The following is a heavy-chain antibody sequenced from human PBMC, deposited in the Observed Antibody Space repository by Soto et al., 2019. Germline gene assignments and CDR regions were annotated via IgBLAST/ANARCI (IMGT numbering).Heavy chain of an antibody. CDR2: IGTTGDT. Sequence: EVQLVESGGGLVQPGGSLRLACAASGFTFSSYDMHWVRQATGNGLEWVSGIGTTGDTYYPDSVKGRFTISRENAKNSLYLQMNSLRAEDTAVYYCARGLWVFRDYYHSMAVWRQGTTVTVAS. D-gene: IGHD3-10*01. CDR3: ARGLWVFRDYYHSMAV. J-gene: IGHJ6*02. V-gene: IGHV3-13*01. CDR1: GFTFSSYD.